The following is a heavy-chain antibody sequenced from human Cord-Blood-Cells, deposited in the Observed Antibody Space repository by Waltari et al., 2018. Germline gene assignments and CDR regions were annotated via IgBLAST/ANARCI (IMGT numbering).Heavy chain of an antibody. J-gene: IGHJ4*02. CDR3: ARPRGRSGYTYFDY. D-gene: IGHD3-3*01. Sequence: QVQLVQSGAEVKKPGASVKVSCKASGYTFTGYYMHWARQAPGQGLKRRGGSNPNDGGTNDAQKFQVRVTMTRDTSISTAYMELGRLRSDDTAVYYCARPRGRSGYTYFDYWGQGTLVTVSS. V-gene: IGHV1-2*02. CDR2: SNPNDGGT. CDR1: GYTFTGYY.